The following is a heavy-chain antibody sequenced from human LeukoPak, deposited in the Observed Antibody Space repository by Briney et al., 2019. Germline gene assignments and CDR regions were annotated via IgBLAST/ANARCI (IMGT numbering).Heavy chain of an antibody. J-gene: IGHJ4*02. D-gene: IGHD5-24*01. V-gene: IGHV4-39*07. CDR1: GGSISSGSYY. Sequence: SETLSLTCTVSGGSISSGSYYWAWLRQPPGKGLEWIGSFYYSGSTYYNPSLRSRVTISIDTSKNQFSLKLSSVTAADTAVYYCATQGEMATITNWGQGTLVTVSS. CDR3: ATQGEMATITN. CDR2: FYYSGST.